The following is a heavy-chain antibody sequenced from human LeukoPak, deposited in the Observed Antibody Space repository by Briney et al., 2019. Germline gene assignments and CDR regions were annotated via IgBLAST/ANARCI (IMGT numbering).Heavy chain of an antibody. CDR1: GYTFTGYY. CDR3: AREGTFDFGDYSAFDL. Sequence: ASVKVSCKASGYTFTGYYMHWVRQAPGQGLEWMGWINPNSGGTKYAQKFQGRITMARDTSTNTDYMELSRLRSDDTAVYYCAREGTFDFGDYSAFDLWDQGTMVTVSS. CDR2: INPNSGGT. D-gene: IGHD4-17*01. V-gene: IGHV1-2*02. J-gene: IGHJ3*01.